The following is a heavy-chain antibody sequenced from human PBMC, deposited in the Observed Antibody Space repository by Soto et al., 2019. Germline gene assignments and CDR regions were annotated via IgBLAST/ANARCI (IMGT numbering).Heavy chain of an antibody. J-gene: IGHJ4*02. CDR2: ISSSSSYI. V-gene: IGHV3-21*01. D-gene: IGHD4-4*01. CDR1: GFTFSSYS. CDR3: ARVKEVYSKGSQEYYFDY. Sequence: GGSLRLSCAASGFTFSSYSMNWVRQAPGKGLEWVSSISSSSSYIYYADSVKGRFTISRDNAKNSLYLQMNSLRAEDTAVYYCARVKEVYSKGSQEYYFDYWGQGTLVTVSS.